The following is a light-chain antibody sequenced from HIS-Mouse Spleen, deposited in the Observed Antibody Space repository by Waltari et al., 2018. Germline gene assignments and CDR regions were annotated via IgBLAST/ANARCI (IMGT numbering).Light chain of an antibody. J-gene: IGKJ2*02. CDR2: DAS. CDR1: QSVSSY. Sequence: SCRASQSVSSYLAWYQQKPGQAPRLLIYDASNRATALPARFTGSESGTDLTSPISSILHEEVAVYYCQQRRNWHPGTFGQGNKVDIK. CDR3: QQRRNWHPGT. V-gene: IGKV3-11*01.